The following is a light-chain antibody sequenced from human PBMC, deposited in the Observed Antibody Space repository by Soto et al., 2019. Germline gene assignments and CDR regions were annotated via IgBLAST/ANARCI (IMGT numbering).Light chain of an antibody. Sequence: EIVLTQSPCTLSLSPGDTATLSCRASQTISSNFFAWYQQKPGQAPRLLIYTVSTRATGIPDRFSGSGSGTNFTLTISRLEPDDFAVYHCQQCGSSPWTFGQGTKVEIK. CDR3: QQCGSSPWT. CDR2: TVS. CDR1: QTISSNF. J-gene: IGKJ1*01. V-gene: IGKV3-20*01.